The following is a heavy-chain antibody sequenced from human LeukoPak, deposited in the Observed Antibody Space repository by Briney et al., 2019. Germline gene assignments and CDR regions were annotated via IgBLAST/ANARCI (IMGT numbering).Heavy chain of an antibody. Sequence: HGGSLRLSCAASGFTFSSDAMSWVRQAPGKGLEWVSAISGSGGSTYYADSVKGRFTISRDNSKNTLYLQMNSLRAEDTAVYYCAQDPVGVAAAGTVGYWGQGTLVTVSS. D-gene: IGHD6-13*01. CDR1: GFTFSSDA. J-gene: IGHJ4*02. CDR3: AQDPVGVAAAGTVGY. V-gene: IGHV3-23*01. CDR2: ISGSGGST.